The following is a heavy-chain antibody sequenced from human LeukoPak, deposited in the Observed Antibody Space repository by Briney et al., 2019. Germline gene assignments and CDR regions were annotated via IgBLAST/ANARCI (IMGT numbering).Heavy chain of an antibody. V-gene: IGHV3-74*01. CDR2: INSDGSNT. CDR1: GFTFNSYW. J-gene: IGHJ4*02. D-gene: IGHD3-10*01. Sequence: PGGSLRLSCAASGFTFNSYWMHWVRQAPGTGLVWVSRINSDGSNTHYADSVKGRFTISRDNAKNTLYLRMTSLRAEDTAVYYCANDYGSGSLFEYWGQGTLVTVSS. CDR3: ANDYGSGSLFEY.